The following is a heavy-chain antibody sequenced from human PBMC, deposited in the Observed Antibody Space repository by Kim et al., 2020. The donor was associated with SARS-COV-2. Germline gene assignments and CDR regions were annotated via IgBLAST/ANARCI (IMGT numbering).Heavy chain of an antibody. J-gene: IGHJ5*02. CDR2: INHSGST. D-gene: IGHD1-1*01. V-gene: IGHV4-34*01. CDR3: ARLSRAANNYNWFDP. Sequence: SETLSLTCAVYGGSFTGYYWSWIRQPPGKGLEWIGEINHSGSTNYNPSLKSRVTISVDTSKNQFSLKLSSVTAADTAVYYCARLSRAANNYNWFDPWGQG. CDR1: GGSFTGYY.